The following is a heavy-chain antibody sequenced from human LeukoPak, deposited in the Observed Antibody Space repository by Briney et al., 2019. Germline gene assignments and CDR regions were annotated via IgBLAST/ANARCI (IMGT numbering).Heavy chain of an antibody. CDR3: AKYDILTGDAFGI. V-gene: IGHV1-2*02. D-gene: IGHD3-9*01. Sequence: ASVKVSFKASGYTFTVYYMHWVRQAPGQGLEWMGWINPNSGGTNYAQKFQGRVTMTRDTSISTAYMELSSLRSEDTAVYYCAKYDILTGDAFGIWGQGTMVTVSS. CDR2: INPNSGGT. J-gene: IGHJ3*02. CDR1: GYTFTVYY.